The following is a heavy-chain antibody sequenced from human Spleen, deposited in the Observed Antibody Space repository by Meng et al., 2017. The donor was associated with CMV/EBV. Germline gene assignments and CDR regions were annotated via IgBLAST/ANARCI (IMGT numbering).Heavy chain of an antibody. D-gene: IGHD3-3*01. Sequence: GGSLRLSCAASGVTLSNYGMHWVRQAPGKGLEWVAVIWYDGSGEHYADSVKGRFTISRDNSKSTLYMQMNNLRTEDTAVYYCARGYLRFLEWLPLDYWGQGTLVTVSS. CDR2: IWYDGSGE. V-gene: IGHV3-33*01. CDR1: GVTLSNYG. CDR3: ARGYLRFLEWLPLDY. J-gene: IGHJ4*02.